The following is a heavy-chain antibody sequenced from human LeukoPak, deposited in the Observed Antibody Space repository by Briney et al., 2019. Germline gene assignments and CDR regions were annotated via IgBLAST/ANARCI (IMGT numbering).Heavy chain of an antibody. CDR1: GFTFSSYA. CDR2: ISHTGDST. CDR3: AKDQILHYFDY. Sequence: PGGSLRLSCAASGFTFSSYAMSWVRQAPGKGLEWVSAISHTGDSTYYADSVKGRFSISRDNSKSTLFLEMNSLSAEDTAVYFCAKDQILHYFDYWGQGTLVTVSS. J-gene: IGHJ4*02. D-gene: IGHD1-26*01. V-gene: IGHV3-23*01.